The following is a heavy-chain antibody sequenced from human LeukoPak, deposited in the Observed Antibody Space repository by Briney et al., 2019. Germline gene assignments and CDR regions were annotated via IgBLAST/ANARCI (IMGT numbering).Heavy chain of an antibody. V-gene: IGHV4-39*07. CDR2: IYYSGST. CDR1: GGSISSSSYY. D-gene: IGHD1-26*01. Sequence: SETLSLTCTVSGGSISSSSYYWGWIRQPPGKGLEWIGSIYYSGSTYYNPSLKSRVTISLDTSKNQFSLKLRSVTAADTAVYYCAGGGASSIPLDYWGRGTLVTVSS. J-gene: IGHJ4*02. CDR3: AGGGASSIPLDY.